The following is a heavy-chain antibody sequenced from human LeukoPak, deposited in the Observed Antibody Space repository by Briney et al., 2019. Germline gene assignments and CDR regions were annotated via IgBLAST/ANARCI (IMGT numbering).Heavy chain of an antibody. CDR2: ISSSGSTI. Sequence: GGSLRLSCAASGFTFSSYEMNWVRQAPGKGLEWVSYISSSGSTIYYADPVKGRFTISRDNAKNTLYLQMNSLRAEDTAMYYCARAGSGWDAPLDYWGQGTLVTVSS. V-gene: IGHV3-48*03. J-gene: IGHJ4*02. D-gene: IGHD6-19*01. CDR3: ARAGSGWDAPLDY. CDR1: GFTFSSYE.